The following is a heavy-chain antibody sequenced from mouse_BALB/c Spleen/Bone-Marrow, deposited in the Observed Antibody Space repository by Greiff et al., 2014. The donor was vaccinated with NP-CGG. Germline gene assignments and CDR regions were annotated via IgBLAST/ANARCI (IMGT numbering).Heavy chain of an antibody. V-gene: IGHV14-1*02. CDR3: AGGNYRFAY. D-gene: IGHD2-1*01. Sequence: EVQLQQSGAELVRPGALVKLSCKASGFNIKDYYMYCVKQRPEQGLEWIGWIDPENGNTIYAPKFQGKASITADTSSNTAYLQLSSLTSEDTAVYYCAGGNYRFAYWGQGTLVTVSA. CDR1: GFNIKDYY. J-gene: IGHJ3*01. CDR2: IDPENGNT.